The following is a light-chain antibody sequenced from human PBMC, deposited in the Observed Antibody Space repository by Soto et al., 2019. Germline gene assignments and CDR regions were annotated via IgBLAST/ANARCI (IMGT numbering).Light chain of an antibody. CDR2: DAS. V-gene: IGKV1-5*01. CDR3: QQYISYPYT. Sequence: DIQMTQFPSTLSASVGDRVTITCRASQTTNTWLAWYQQKPGTAPKLLIYDASSLEGGVPSRFSASGSGTEITLTNNSLQPDDLATYYCQQYISYPYTFGQGTKVEIK. CDR1: QTTNTW. J-gene: IGKJ2*01.